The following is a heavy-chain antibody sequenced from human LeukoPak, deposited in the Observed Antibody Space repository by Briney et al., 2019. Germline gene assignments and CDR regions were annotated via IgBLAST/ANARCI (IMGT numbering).Heavy chain of an antibody. CDR2: INHSGST. D-gene: IGHD6-19*01. CDR3: ARGVTGIAVAGNPNYYYYGMDV. Sequence: PSETLSLTCTVSGGSISSGGYYWSWIRQHPGKGLEWIGEINHSGSTNYNPSLKSRVTISVDTSKNQFSLKLSSVTAADTAVYYCARGVTGIAVAGNPNYYYYGMDVWGQGTTVTVSS. CDR1: GGSISSGGYY. J-gene: IGHJ6*02. V-gene: IGHV4-31*03.